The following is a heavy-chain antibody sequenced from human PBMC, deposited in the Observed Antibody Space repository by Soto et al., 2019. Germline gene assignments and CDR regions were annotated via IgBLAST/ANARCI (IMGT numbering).Heavy chain of an antibody. J-gene: IGHJ6*02. V-gene: IGHV5-51*01. Sequence: GESLKISCKGSGYSFTSYWIGWVRQMPGKGLEWMGIIYPGDSDTRYSPSFQGQVTISADKSISTAYLQWSSLKASDTGPYYCAHTTYNYNSGSHYYYGMDVWGQGTTVTVSS. CDR1: GYSFTSYW. D-gene: IGHD3-10*01. CDR3: AHTTYNYNSGSHYYYGMDV. CDR2: IYPGDSDT.